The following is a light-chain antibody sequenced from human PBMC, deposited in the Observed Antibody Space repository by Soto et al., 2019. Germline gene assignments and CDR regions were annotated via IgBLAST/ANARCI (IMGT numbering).Light chain of an antibody. Sequence: QSVLTQPASVSGSPGQSITISCTGTSSDVGGYNYVSWYQQHPGKAPKLIIYELINRPSGVSNRFYGSKSGNMASLTISGLHAEDEADYYCNSYTSKSTGVFGTGTKLTVL. CDR1: SSDVGGYNY. CDR2: ELI. CDR3: NSYTSKSTGV. V-gene: IGLV2-14*01. J-gene: IGLJ1*01.